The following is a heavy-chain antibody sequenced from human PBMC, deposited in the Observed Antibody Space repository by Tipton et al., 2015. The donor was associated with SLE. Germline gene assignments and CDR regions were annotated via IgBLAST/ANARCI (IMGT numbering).Heavy chain of an antibody. Sequence: GLVKPSETLSLTCTVSGASISTYYWNWVRQPPGKGLEWIGYVYENDFTYYNPSLKSRVTISLDPSKSQFSLRLSSVTAADTAIYYCARGGIYHDYSGNFDFWGQGTLVTASS. V-gene: IGHV4-59*01. D-gene: IGHD3-22*01. CDR2: VYENDFT. CDR1: GASISTYY. J-gene: IGHJ4*02. CDR3: ARGGIYHDYSGNFDF.